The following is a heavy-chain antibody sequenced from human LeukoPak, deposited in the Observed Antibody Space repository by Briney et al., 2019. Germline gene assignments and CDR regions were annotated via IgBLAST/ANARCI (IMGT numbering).Heavy chain of an antibody. CDR2: IWSDGSDK. D-gene: IGHD3-22*01. CDR1: GFTFSSYS. V-gene: IGHV3-33*08. Sequence: GGSLRLSCAASGFTFSSYSMNWVRQAPGKGLEWVAVIWSDGSDKYYEDSVKGRFTISRDNSKNTLDLQMNSLRAEDTAVYYCARAPQWLLFDYWGQGTLVTVSS. CDR3: ARAPQWLLFDY. J-gene: IGHJ4*02.